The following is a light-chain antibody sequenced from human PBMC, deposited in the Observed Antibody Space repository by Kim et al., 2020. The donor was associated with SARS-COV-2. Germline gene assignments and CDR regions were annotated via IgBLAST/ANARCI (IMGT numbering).Light chain of an antibody. V-gene: IGKV3-15*01. CDR1: QSVNIY. CDR2: AAS. J-gene: IGKJ1*01. Sequence: EVVMTQSPATLSVSPGERISLSCRASQSVNIYVAWYQQKPGQAPRLLIYAASTRATGIPARFSGSGSGTEFTLTISSMQSEDFAVYYCQQYDKWPPWTFGQGTKVEVK. CDR3: QQYDKWPPWT.